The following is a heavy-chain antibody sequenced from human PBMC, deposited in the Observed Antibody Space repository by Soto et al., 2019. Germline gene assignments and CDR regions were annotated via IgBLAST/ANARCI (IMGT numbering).Heavy chain of an antibody. D-gene: IGHD2-15*01. J-gene: IGHJ3*02. Sequence: SVKVCFKTYGFPFSRSALQLVRQARGQRLEWMGWIVVGSGNTKYAQKFQERVTITRDMSTSTAHMELSSLISEDTAVYYCAAELYSGGSCCSFDIWGQGTMVTVSS. CDR2: IVVGSGNT. V-gene: IGHV1-58*01. CDR1: GFPFSRSA. CDR3: AAELYSGGSCCSFDI.